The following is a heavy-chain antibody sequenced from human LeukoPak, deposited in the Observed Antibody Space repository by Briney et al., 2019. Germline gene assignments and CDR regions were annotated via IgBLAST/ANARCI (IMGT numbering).Heavy chain of an antibody. J-gene: IGHJ5*02. CDR3: VRSQYSSSS. V-gene: IGHV3-7*01. CDR2: IKQDGSEK. Sequence: GGSLRLSCAASGFSFSTDWMSWVRQPPGKGLEWVANIKQDGSEKYYVDSVKGRFTISRDNAKNSLYLQMNSLRVEDTAAYYCVRSQYSSSSWGQGTLVTVSS. CDR1: GFSFSTDW. D-gene: IGHD6-13*01.